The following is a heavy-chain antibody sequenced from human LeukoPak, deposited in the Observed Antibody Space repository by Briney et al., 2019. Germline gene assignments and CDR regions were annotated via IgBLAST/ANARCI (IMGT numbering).Heavy chain of an antibody. CDR1: GGSISSSSYY. Sequence: PSETLSLTCTVSGGSISSSSYYWGWIRQPPGKGLEWIGSIYHSGSTYYNPSLKSRVTISVDTSKNQFSLKLSSVSAADTAVYYCAGTYYYDSSGYYSYYFDYWGQGTLVTVSS. D-gene: IGHD3-22*01. CDR2: IYHSGST. V-gene: IGHV4-39*01. CDR3: AGTYYYDSSGYYSYYFDY. J-gene: IGHJ4*02.